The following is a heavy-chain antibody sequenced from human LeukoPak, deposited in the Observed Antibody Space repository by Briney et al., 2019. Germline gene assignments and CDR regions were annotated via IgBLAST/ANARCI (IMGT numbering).Heavy chain of an antibody. CDR3: ASSIYEWEVGATSYFDY. CDR2: IIPIFGTA. V-gene: IGHV1-69*05. CDR1: GGTFSSYA. J-gene: IGHJ4*02. Sequence: SVKVSCKASGGTFSSYAISWVRQAPGQGLEWMGGIIPIFGTANYAQKLQGRVTMTTDTSTSTAYMELRSLRSDDTAVYYCASSIYEWEVGATSYFDYWGQGTLVTVSS. D-gene: IGHD1-26*01.